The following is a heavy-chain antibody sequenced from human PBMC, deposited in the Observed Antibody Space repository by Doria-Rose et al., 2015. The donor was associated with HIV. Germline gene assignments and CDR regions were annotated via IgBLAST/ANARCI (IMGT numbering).Heavy chain of an antibody. CDR1: GVSLSSPGMG. CDR2: IFSGDER. V-gene: IGHV2-26*01. CDR3: ARIKSSRWYHKYYFDF. Sequence: QITLKESGPVLVKPTETLTLTCTVSGVSLSSPGMGVSWIRQPPGKALEWLAHIFSGDERSYKTSLKSRLTISRGTSKSQVVLTMTDMDPVDTATYYCARIKSSRWYHKYYFDFWGQGTLVIVSA. J-gene: IGHJ4*02. D-gene: IGHD6-13*01.